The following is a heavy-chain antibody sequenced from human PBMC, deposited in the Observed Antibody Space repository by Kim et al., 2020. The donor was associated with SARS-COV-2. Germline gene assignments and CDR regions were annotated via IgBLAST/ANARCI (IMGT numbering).Heavy chain of an antibody. J-gene: IGHJ5*02. Sequence: ASVKVSCKASGYTFTSYDINWVRQATGQGLEWMGWMNPNSGNTGYAQKFQGRVTMTRNTSISTAYMELSSLRSEDTAVYYCARDGSSWYGRWFDPWGQGTLVTVSS. V-gene: IGHV1-8*01. CDR3: ARDGSSWYGRWFDP. D-gene: IGHD6-13*01. CDR2: MNPNSGNT. CDR1: GYTFTSYD.